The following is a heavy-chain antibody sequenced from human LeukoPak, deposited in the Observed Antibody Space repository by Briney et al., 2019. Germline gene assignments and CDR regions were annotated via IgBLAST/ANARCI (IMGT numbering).Heavy chain of an antibody. Sequence: GESPKISCKGSGYSFTSYWIGWVRQMPGKGLEWMGIIYPGDSDTRYSPSFQGQVTISADKSISTAYLQWSSLKASDTAMYYCARHNDRMDDYGDYAVDYWGQGTLVTVSS. CDR3: ARHNDRMDDYGDYAVDY. CDR1: GYSFTSYW. D-gene: IGHD4-17*01. J-gene: IGHJ4*02. V-gene: IGHV5-51*01. CDR2: IYPGDSDT.